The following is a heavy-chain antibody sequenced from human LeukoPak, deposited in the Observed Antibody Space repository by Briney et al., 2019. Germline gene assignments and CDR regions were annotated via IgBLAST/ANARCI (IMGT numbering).Heavy chain of an antibody. D-gene: IGHD2/OR15-2a*01. CDR1: GFTFNTYW. Sequence: GGSLRLSCAASGFTFNTYWINWVRQAPGKGLEWLASINQDGSEKYYVDSVKSRFTISRDNAKNSLYLQMNSLRAEDTAVYYCTTFYTRLTDYWGQGTLVTVSS. CDR3: TTFYTRLTDY. J-gene: IGHJ4*02. CDR2: INQDGSEK. V-gene: IGHV3-7*05.